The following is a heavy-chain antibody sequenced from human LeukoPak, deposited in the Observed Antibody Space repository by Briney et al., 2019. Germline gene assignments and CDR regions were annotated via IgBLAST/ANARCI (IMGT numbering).Heavy chain of an antibody. CDR2: IYYSGST. CDR1: GGSISSYY. D-gene: IGHD6-6*01. J-gene: IGHJ6*03. Sequence: SETLSLTCTVSGGSISSYYCSWIRQPPGKGLEWIGYIYYSGSTNYNPSLKSRVTISVDTSKNQFSLKLSSVTAADTAVYYCARRTLREQLVRSPYYCMDVWGKGTTVTVSS. CDR3: ARRTLREQLVRSPYYCMDV. V-gene: IGHV4-59*08.